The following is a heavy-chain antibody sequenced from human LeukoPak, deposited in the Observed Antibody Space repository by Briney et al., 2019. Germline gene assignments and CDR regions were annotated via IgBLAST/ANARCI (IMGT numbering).Heavy chain of an antibody. J-gene: IGHJ4*02. CDR2: ISSGSSTI. CDR3: ARAGKPFDY. Sequence: GGSLRLSCAASGFIISSYEMIWVRQAPGKGLGWVSYISSGSSTIYYADSVKGRFSISRDNAKNSLYLQMNSLRAEDTAVYYCARAGKPFDYWGQGSLVTVSS. CDR1: GFIISSYE. V-gene: IGHV3-48*03.